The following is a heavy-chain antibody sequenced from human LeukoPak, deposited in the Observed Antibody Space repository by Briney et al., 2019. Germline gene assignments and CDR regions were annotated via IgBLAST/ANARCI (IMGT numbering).Heavy chain of an antibody. CDR1: GFTFSSYG. V-gene: IGHV3-30*02. Sequence: GGSLRLSCAASGFTFSSYGRHWVRQAPGKGLEWVAFIRYDGSNKYYAGSVKGRFTISRDNSKNTLYLQMNSLRAEDTAVYYCAKGIVGATLVSYWGQGTLVTVSS. CDR2: IRYDGSNK. J-gene: IGHJ4*02. CDR3: AKGIVGATLVSY. D-gene: IGHD1-26*01.